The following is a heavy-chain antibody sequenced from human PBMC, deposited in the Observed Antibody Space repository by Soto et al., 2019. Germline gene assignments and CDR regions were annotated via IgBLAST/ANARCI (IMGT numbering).Heavy chain of an antibody. CDR1: GYTFTSYG. J-gene: IGHJ4*02. Sequence: ASVKVSCKASGYTFTSYGISWVRQAPGQGLEWMGWISAYNGNTNYAQKLQGRVTMTTDTSTSTAYMGLRSLRSDDTAVYYCARRDCGGDCYQAGFDYWGQGTLVTVSS. V-gene: IGHV1-18*04. CDR2: ISAYNGNT. D-gene: IGHD2-21*02. CDR3: ARRDCGGDCYQAGFDY.